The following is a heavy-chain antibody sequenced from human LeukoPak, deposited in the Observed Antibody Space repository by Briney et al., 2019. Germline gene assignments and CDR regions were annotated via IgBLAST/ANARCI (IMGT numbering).Heavy chain of an antibody. CDR3: ARIYRYCSTTSCYVPDY. CDR2: IDWDDDK. Sequence: SGPALVTPTQTLTLTCSFSGFSLSTSGMCVSWIRQPPGKALEWLARIDWDDDKYYSTSLKTRLTISKGTSKNQVVLTMTNMDPVDTATYYCARIYRYCSTTSCYVPDYWGQGTLVTVSS. D-gene: IGHD2-2*01. CDR1: GFSLSTSGMC. V-gene: IGHV2-70*11. J-gene: IGHJ4*02.